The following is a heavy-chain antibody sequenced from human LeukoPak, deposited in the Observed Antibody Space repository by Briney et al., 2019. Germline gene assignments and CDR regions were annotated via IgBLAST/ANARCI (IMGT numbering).Heavy chain of an antibody. CDR3: AKEAMSYDNWACDYFDY. CDR2: ISYDGSNE. V-gene: IGHV3-30*18. CDR1: GFTFSSYG. J-gene: IGHJ4*02. D-gene: IGHD1-20*01. Sequence: PGGSLRLSCAASGFTFSSYGMHWVRQAPGKGLEWVAVISYDGSNEYYADSVKGRFTISRDNPKNTLFLQMNSLRAEDTAVYYCAKEAMSYDNWACDYFDYWGQGTLVTVSS.